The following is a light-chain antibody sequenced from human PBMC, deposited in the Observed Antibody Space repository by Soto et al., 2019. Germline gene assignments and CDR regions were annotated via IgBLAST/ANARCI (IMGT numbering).Light chain of an antibody. CDR2: GAS. V-gene: IGKV3-20*01. CDR1: QDTSRY. CDR3: QQYSTSPIS. J-gene: IGKJ5*01. Sequence: ENVLTQSPGTLSLSPGERATLSCRDSQDTSRYLSWYQQRPGQAPRLLIYGASSRATGIPDRFSGSGSGTDFTLTISRLEPEAFAVYYCQQYSTSPISFGQGTRLEIK.